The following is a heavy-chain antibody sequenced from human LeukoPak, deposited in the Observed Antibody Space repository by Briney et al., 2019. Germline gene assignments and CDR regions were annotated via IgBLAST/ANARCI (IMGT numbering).Heavy chain of an antibody. V-gene: IGHV4-34*01. CDR3: ARGPYYYGSGSYYNSDY. CDR2: INHSGST. CDR1: GGSFSGYY. J-gene: IGHJ4*02. Sequence: SETLSLTCAVYGGSFSGYYWSWIRQPPGKGLEWIWEINHSGSTNYNPSPTSRVTISVDTSKNQFSLKLSSVTAADTAVYDCARGPYYYGSGSYYNSDYWGQGTLVTVSS. D-gene: IGHD3-10*01.